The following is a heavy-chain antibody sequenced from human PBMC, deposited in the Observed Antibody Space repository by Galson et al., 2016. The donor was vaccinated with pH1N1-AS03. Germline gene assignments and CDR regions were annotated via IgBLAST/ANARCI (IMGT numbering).Heavy chain of an antibody. J-gene: IGHJ4*02. CDR2: INGDGGGT. CDR1: GFTFSSHW. V-gene: IGHV3-74*01. CDR3: AHNRGVFRF. D-gene: IGHD3-10*01. Sequence: SLRLSCAASGFTFSSHWMHWVRQAPGKGLVWVSRINGDGGGTNYADSVKGRFTISRDNVNNILYLQMNSLRAEDTATYYCAHNRGVFRFWGQGTLVIVSS.